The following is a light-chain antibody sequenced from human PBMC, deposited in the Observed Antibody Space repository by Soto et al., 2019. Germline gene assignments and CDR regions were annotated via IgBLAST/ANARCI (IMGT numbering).Light chain of an antibody. CDR2: EVS. CDR1: SSDVGGYNY. V-gene: IGLV2-14*01. J-gene: IGLJ1*01. Sequence: QSVLAQPASVSGSPGQSIAISCTGTSSDVGGYNYVSWYQQHPGKAPKLLISEVSIRPSGVSDRFSGSKSGNTASLTISGIQTEDEADYYCSSFTSAYTFVFGSGTKVTVL. CDR3: SSFTSAYTFV.